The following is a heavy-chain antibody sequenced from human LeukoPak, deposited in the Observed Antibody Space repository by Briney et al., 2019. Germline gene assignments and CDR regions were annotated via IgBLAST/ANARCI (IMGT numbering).Heavy chain of an antibody. J-gene: IGHJ5*02. D-gene: IGHD6-13*01. CDR2: IYYSGST. Sequence: SETLSLTCTVSGGSISSYYWSWIRQPPGKGLGWIGYIYYSGSTNYNPSLKSRVTISVDTSKNQFSLKLTSVTAADTAVYYCARLVYGQQLGGPLNWFDPWGQGTLVTVSS. CDR1: GGSISSYY. CDR3: ARLVYGQQLGGPLNWFDP. V-gene: IGHV4-59*01.